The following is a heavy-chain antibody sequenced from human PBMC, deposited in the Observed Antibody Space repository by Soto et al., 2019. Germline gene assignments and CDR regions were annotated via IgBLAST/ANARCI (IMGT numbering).Heavy chain of an antibody. CDR3: AHSEPATLTYGMDV. J-gene: IGHJ6*02. CDR2: IYWDDDK. D-gene: IGHD2-2*01. V-gene: IGHV2-5*02. Sequence: QITLKESGPTLVKPTQTLTLTCTFSGFSLSTSGVGVGWIRQPPGKALEWLALIYWDDDKRYSPSLKSRLTITKDTSKNQVVLTRTNMDPVDTATYYYAHSEPATLTYGMDVWGQGTTVTVSS. CDR1: GFSLSTSGVG.